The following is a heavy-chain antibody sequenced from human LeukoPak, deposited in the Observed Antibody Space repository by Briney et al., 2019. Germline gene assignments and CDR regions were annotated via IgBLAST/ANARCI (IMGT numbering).Heavy chain of an antibody. CDR2: IYTSGST. CDR1: GGSISSYY. V-gene: IGHV4-4*07. Sequence: SETLSLTCTVSGGSISSYYWSWIRQPAGMGLEWIGRIYTSGSTNYNPSLKSRVTMSVDTSKNQFSLKLSSVTAADTAVYYCARARYDILTGYPDYYMDVWGKGTTVTISS. J-gene: IGHJ6*03. CDR3: ARARYDILTGYPDYYMDV. D-gene: IGHD3-9*01.